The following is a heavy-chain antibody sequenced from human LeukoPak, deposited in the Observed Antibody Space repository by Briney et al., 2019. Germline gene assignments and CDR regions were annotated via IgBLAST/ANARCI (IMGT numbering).Heavy chain of an antibody. CDR2: IAYDGSNK. J-gene: IGHJ4*02. CDR3: ARRAPSYDSSGYYYGTLDY. D-gene: IGHD3-22*01. V-gene: IGHV3-30*04. CDR1: GFTFSSYA. Sequence: GGSLRLSCAASGFTFSSYAMHWVRQAPGKGLEWVAVIAYDGSNKYYADSVKGRFTISRDNSKNTLYLQMNSLRAEDTAVYYCARRAPSYDSSGYYYGTLDYWGQGTLVTVSS.